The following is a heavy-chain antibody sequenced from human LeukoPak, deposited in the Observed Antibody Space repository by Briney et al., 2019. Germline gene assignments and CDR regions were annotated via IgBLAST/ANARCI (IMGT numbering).Heavy chain of an antibody. CDR1: GFTFRSYE. Sequence: GGSLRLSCAASGFTFRSYEKNWVRQSAGKGLEWVSHISNSGSTIYYADSVQGRFTISRDNAKNSLSLQMDSLRAEDTAVYYCARGPFYTDYYFDYWGQGTLVTVSS. J-gene: IGHJ4*02. CDR3: ARGPFYTDYYFDY. D-gene: IGHD2/OR15-2a*01. V-gene: IGHV3-48*03. CDR2: ISNSGSTI.